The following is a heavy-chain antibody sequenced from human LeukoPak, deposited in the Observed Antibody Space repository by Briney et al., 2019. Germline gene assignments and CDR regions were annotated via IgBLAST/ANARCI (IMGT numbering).Heavy chain of an antibody. J-gene: IGHJ1*01. D-gene: IGHD2-2*01. Sequence: SETLSLTCAVYGGSFSGYYWSWIRQPPGKGLGWIGEINHRGSTNYNPSLKSRVTISVDTSKDQFSLKLSSVTAADTAVYYCARGRYCSSTSCANGRRGYFQHWGQGTLVTVSS. CDR1: GGSFSGYY. V-gene: IGHV4-34*01. CDR3: ARGRYCSSTSCANGRRGYFQH. CDR2: INHRGST.